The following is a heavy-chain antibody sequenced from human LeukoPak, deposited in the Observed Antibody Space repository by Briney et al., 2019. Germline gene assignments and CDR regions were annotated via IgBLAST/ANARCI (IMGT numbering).Heavy chain of an antibody. Sequence: QPGGSLRLSCVASGFTFTSYGRQWVRQAPGRGLEWVAFIRYDGTNIAYVDSVRGRFTISRDNSKNTLYLQMNSLRLEDTALYYCAKEGADFRHVDYWGQGTLVTVSS. J-gene: IGHJ4*02. D-gene: IGHD3-3*01. CDR2: IRYDGTNI. CDR3: AKEGADFRHVDY. CDR1: GFTFTSYG. V-gene: IGHV3-30*02.